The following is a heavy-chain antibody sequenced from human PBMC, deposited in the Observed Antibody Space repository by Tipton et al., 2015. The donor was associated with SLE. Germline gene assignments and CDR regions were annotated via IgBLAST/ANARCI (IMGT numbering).Heavy chain of an antibody. CDR1: GFTVSSNY. D-gene: IGHD1-26*01. CDR2: IYSGGST. Sequence: GSLRLSCAASGFTVSSNYMSWVRQAPGKGVEWVSVIYSGGSTYYADSVKGRFTISRDNSKNTLYLQMNSLRAEDTAVYYCARDYRGYYVDYWGQGTLVTVSS. V-gene: IGHV3-66*01. CDR3: ARDYRGYYVDY. J-gene: IGHJ4*02.